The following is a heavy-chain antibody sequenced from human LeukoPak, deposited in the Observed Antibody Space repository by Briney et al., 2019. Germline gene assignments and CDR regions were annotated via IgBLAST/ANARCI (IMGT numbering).Heavy chain of an antibody. CDR3: ATGLIVGATSPRLVDY. D-gene: IGHD1-26*01. Sequence: ASVKVSCKVSGYTLTELSMHWVRQAPGKGLEWMGGFDPEDGETIYAQKFQGRVTMTEDTSTDTAYMELSSLRSEDTAVYYCATGLIVGATSPRLVDYWGQGTLVTVSS. CDR1: GYTLTELS. CDR2: FDPEDGET. J-gene: IGHJ4*02. V-gene: IGHV1-24*01.